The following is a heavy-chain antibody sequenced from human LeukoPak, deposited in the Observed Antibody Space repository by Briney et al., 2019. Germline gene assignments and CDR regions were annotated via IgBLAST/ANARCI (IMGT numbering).Heavy chain of an antibody. D-gene: IGHD6-19*01. CDR1: GFTFSSYA. Sequence: GGSLRLSCAASGFTFSSYAMSWVRQAPGKGLEWVSAISGSGGSTYYADSVKGRFTISRDNSKNTLYLQMNSLRAEDAAVYYCARVGSGWLTFDYWGQGTLVTVSS. J-gene: IGHJ4*02. CDR2: ISGSGGST. V-gene: IGHV3-23*01. CDR3: ARVGSGWLTFDY.